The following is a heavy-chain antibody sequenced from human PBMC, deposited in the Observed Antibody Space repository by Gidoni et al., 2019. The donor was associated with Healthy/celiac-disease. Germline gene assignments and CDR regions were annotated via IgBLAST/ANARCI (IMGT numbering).Heavy chain of an antibody. CDR3: ARERTTVTGPRGIFDP. Sequence: EVQLVESGGGLIQPGGSLRLSCAASGFTVSSNYMSWVRQAPGQGLGWVSVIYSGGSTYYADSVKGRFTISRDNSKNTLYLQMNSLRAEDTAVYYCARERTTVTGPRGIFDPWGQGTLVTVSA. J-gene: IGHJ5*02. D-gene: IGHD4-4*01. CDR1: GFTVSSNY. V-gene: IGHV3-53*01. CDR2: IYSGGST.